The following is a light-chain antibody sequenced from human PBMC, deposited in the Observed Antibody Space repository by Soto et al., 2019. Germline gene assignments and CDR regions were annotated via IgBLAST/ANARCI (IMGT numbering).Light chain of an antibody. CDR3: GSWDSSLSAYV. V-gene: IGLV1-51*01. CDR2: DDD. Sequence: QSVLTQPPSVSAAPGQRVTISCSGSSSNIGGNSVSWYQQLPGTAPKLLIYDDDRRPSGIPDRFSGSKSGTSATLGITGFQTGDEADYYCGSWDSSLSAYVFGTGTKV. J-gene: IGLJ1*01. CDR1: SSNIGGNS.